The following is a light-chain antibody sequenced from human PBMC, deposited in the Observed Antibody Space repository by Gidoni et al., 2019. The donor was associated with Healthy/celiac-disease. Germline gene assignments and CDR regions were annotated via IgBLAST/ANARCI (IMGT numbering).Light chain of an antibody. V-gene: IGKV3-20*01. CDR3: QQYGSSPPT. J-gene: IGKJ1*01. CDR1: QSVSSSY. Sequence: EIVLTQSPGTLSFSPGERATLSCRASQSVSSSYLAWYQQKPVQAPRLLIYGASSRATGIPDRFSGSGSGTDFTLTISRLEPEDFAVYYCQQYGSSPPTFXQXTKVEIK. CDR2: GAS.